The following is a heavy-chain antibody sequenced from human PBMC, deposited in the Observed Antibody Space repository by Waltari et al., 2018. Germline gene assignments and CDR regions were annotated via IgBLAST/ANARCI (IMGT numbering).Heavy chain of an antibody. D-gene: IGHD3-3*01. V-gene: IGHV1-3*01. CDR3: ARDRRNFWSGYYSGGY. Sequence: QVQLVQSGAEVKKPGASVKVSCKASGYTFTSYAMHWVRQAPGQRLEWMGWINAGNGNTKYSQKFQGRVTITRDTSASTAYMELSSLRSEDTAVYYCARDRRNFWSGYYSGGYWGQGTLVTVSS. CDR2: INAGNGNT. J-gene: IGHJ4*02. CDR1: GYTFTSYA.